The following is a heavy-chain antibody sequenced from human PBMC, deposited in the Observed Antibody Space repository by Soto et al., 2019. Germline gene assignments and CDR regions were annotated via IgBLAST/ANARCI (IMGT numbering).Heavy chain of an antibody. J-gene: IGHJ6*02. D-gene: IGHD5-12*01. CDR1: GGSFSGYY. CDR3: ASGWMDYYYYGMDV. CDR2: INHSGST. V-gene: IGHV4-34*01. Sequence: QVQLQQWGAGLLKPSETLSLTCAVYGGSFSGYYWSWIRQPPGKGLEWIGEINHSGSTNYNPSPKSRVTISVDTSKNQFSLKLSSVTAADTAVYYCASGWMDYYYYGMDVWGQGTTVTVSS.